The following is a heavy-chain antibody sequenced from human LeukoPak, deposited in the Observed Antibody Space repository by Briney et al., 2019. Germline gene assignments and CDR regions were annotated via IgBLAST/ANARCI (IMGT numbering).Heavy chain of an antibody. CDR1: GYTFTGYY. V-gene: IGHV1-2*02. Sequence: ASVKVSCKASGYTFTGYYMHWVRQAPGQGLEWMGWINPNSGGTNYAQKFQGRVTMTRDTSISTAYMELSRLRSDDTAVYYCARVFHTTVSPQSWFDPWGQGTLVTVSS. J-gene: IGHJ5*02. CDR2: INPNSGGT. CDR3: ARVFHTTVSPQSWFDP. D-gene: IGHD4-11*01.